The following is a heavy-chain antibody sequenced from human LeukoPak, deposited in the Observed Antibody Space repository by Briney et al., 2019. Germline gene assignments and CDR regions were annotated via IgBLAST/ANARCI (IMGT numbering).Heavy chain of an antibody. D-gene: IGHD3-16*02. V-gene: IGHV4-59*01. Sequence: SETLSLTCTASGGSISSYYWSWIRQPPGKGLEWIGYIYYSGSTNYNPSLKSRVTISVDTSKNQFSLKLSSVTAADTAVYYCARRPHYDYVWGSYRYGSYNWFDPWGQGTLVTVSS. CDR2: IYYSGST. J-gene: IGHJ5*02. CDR3: ARRPHYDYVWGSYRYGSYNWFDP. CDR1: GGSISSYY.